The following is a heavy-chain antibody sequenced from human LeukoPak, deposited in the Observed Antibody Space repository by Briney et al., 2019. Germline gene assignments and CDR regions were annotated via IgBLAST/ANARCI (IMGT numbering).Heavy chain of an antibody. V-gene: IGHV3-48*04. CDR3: ARNFYETTGFYYDAFDI. D-gene: IGHD3-22*01. CDR1: GFTFSGYN. Sequence: PGGSLRLSCAASGFTFSGYNMNWVRQAPGKGLEWVAFIRSSGSLIYYAESVKGRFTISRDNSRNSLYLQMNSLRVEDTAAYYCARNFYETTGFYYDAFDIWGQGTAVTVSS. J-gene: IGHJ3*02. CDR2: IRSSGSLI.